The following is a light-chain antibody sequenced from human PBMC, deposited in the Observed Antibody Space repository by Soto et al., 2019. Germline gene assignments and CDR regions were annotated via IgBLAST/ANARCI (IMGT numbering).Light chain of an antibody. CDR3: QQHYQWPIT. V-gene: IGKV3D-15*01. CDR1: QTVGAS. J-gene: IGKJ5*01. CDR2: RIS. Sequence: EIVMTQSPDILSVSPGERASLSCRASQTVGASLARYQQRPGQAPRLLFYRISTRATGIPARFSGSGTGTEFTITINRLQSEDFAVYYCQQHYQWPITFGQGTRLEIK.